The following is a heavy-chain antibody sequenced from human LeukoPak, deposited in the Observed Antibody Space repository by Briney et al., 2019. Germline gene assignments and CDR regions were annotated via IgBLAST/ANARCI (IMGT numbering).Heavy chain of an antibody. V-gene: IGHV4-4*07. CDR2: IYTSGST. D-gene: IGHD6-13*01. CDR3: ARGGSSWYPLKIFDY. Sequence: SQTLSLTCTVSGGSISSYYWSWIRQPAGKGLEWIGRIYTSGSTNYNPSLKSRVTISVDTSKNQFSLKLSSVTAADTAVYYCARGGSSWYPLKIFDYWGQGTLVTVSS. CDR1: GGSISSYY. J-gene: IGHJ4*02.